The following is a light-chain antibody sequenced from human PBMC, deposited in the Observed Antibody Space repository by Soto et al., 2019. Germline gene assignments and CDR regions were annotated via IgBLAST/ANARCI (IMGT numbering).Light chain of an antibody. J-gene: IGKJ5*01. CDR2: AAS. CDR3: QQSYSSPIT. Sequence: DIVMTQSPDSLAVSLGERATINSKSSQSVLYSSNNKNHLAWYQQLPGKAPKLLIFAASGLQSGVPSRFSGSGSGTDFTLTISSLQPEDFATYYCQQSYSSPITFGQGTRLEIK. V-gene: IGKV4-1*01. CDR1: QSVLYSSNNKNH.